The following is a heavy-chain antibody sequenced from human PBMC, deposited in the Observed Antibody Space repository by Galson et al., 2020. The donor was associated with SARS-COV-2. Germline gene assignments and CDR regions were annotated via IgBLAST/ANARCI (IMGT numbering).Heavy chain of an antibody. CDR1: GFTFSSYA. D-gene: IGHD4-17*01. V-gene: IGHV3-23*01. Sequence: GGSLRLSCAASGFTFSSYAMSWVRQAPGKGLEWVSAISGSGGSTYYADSVKGRFTISRDNSKNTLYLQMNSLRAEDTAVYYCATLGWTVTTKEPYSTYWYFDLWGRGTLVTVSS. CDR2: ISGSGGST. J-gene: IGHJ2*01. CDR3: ATLGWTVTTKEPYSTYWYFDL.